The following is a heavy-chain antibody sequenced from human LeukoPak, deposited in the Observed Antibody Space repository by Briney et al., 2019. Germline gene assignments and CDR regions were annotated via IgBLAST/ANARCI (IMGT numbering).Heavy chain of an antibody. Sequence: PGGSLRLSCAASGFTFSSYSMNWVRQAPGKGLEWVSYISSSSSTIYYADSVKGRFTISRDNAKNSLYLQMNSLRAEDTAVYYCARDRVGYCSSTSCYGAPYYYYMDVWGKGTTVTVS. J-gene: IGHJ6*03. CDR3: ARDRVGYCSSTSCYGAPYYYYMDV. CDR1: GFTFSSYS. V-gene: IGHV3-48*04. CDR2: ISSSSSTI. D-gene: IGHD2-2*03.